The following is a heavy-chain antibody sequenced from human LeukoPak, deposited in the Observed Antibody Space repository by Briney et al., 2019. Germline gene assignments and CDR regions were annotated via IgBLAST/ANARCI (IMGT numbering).Heavy chain of an antibody. CDR1: GFTFSSHA. V-gene: IGHV3-23*01. CDR3: ARARSSTRTRDGMDV. CDR2: VGTGFDT. D-gene: IGHD2-2*01. Sequence: SGGSLRLSCAASGFTFSSHAMSWVRQGPGKRLEWVSTVGTGFDTYYADSLKGRLTISRDNTKNTVYLQMNSLRAEDTAVYYCARARSSTRTRDGMDVWGQGTTVTVSS. J-gene: IGHJ6*02.